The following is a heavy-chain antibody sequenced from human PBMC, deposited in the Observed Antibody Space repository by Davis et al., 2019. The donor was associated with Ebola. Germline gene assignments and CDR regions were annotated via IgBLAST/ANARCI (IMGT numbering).Heavy chain of an antibody. CDR1: GFTFSSYA. Sequence: GESLKISCAASGFTFSSYAMSWVRQAPGKGLEWVSAISGSGGSTYYADSVKGRFTISRDNSKNTLYLQMNSLRAEDTAVYYCAKVDINGMGSGWYREYWGQGTLVTVSS. D-gene: IGHD6-19*01. J-gene: IGHJ4*02. CDR2: ISGSGGST. V-gene: IGHV3-23*01. CDR3: AKVDINGMGSGWYREY.